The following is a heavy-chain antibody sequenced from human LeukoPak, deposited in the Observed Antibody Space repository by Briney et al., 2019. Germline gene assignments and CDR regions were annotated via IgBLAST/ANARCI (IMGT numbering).Heavy chain of an antibody. J-gene: IGHJ4*02. CDR2: IYYSGST. CDR3: ARSDGYNYFDY. V-gene: IGHV4-59*01. CDR1: GVSISSYY. D-gene: IGHD3-22*01. Sequence: PSETLSLTCTVSGVSISSYYWSWIRQPPGKGLEWIGYIYYSGSTNYNPSLKSRVTISVDTSKNQFSLKLSSVTAADTAVYYCARSDGYNYFDYWGQGTLVTVSS.